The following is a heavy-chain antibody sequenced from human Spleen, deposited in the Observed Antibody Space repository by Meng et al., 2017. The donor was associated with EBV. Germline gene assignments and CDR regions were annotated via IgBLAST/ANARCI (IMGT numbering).Heavy chain of an antibody. V-gene: IGHV4-30-4*01. J-gene: IGHJ4*02. CDR1: NGSISSCGFY. D-gene: IGHD5-24*01. CDR3: AREMAGIIDY. CDR2: IYYSGST. Sequence: LRSPVPGPVKPSPTLPLTSPFSNGSISSCGFYWSWIRQPPGKGLEWIGYIYYSGSTYYNPSLKSRVTISVDTSKNQFSLKLSSVTAADTAVYYCAREMAGIIDYWGQGTLVTVSS.